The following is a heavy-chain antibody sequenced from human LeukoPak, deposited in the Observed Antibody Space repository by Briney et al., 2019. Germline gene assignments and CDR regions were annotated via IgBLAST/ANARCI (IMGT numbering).Heavy chain of an antibody. J-gene: IGHJ4*02. V-gene: IGHV3-30*03. CDR1: GFTFSSYG. D-gene: IGHD3-22*01. CDR3: ARVGSSGYYADY. Sequence: GGSLRLSCAASGFTFSSYGMHWVRQAPGKGREGVAVISYDGSNKYYADSVKGRFTISRDNSKNTLYLQMNSLRAEDTAVYYCARVGSSGYYADYWGQGTLVTGSS. CDR2: ISYDGSNK.